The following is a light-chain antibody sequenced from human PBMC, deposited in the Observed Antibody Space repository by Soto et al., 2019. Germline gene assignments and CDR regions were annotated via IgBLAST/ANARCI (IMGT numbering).Light chain of an antibody. Sequence: QSVLTQPASVSGSPGQSITISCTGTSSDVGGYNYVSWYQQHPGKAPKLLIYDVDKRPPGVPSRFSGSKSGNTASLTVSGLQADDEADYYCATWDSSLSAAVFGGGTKLTVL. CDR3: ATWDSSLSAAV. V-gene: IGLV2-14*01. CDR1: SSDVGGYNY. CDR2: DVD. J-gene: IGLJ2*01.